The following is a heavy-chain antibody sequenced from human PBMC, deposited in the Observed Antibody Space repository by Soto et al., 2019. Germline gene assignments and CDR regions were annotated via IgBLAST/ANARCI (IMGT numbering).Heavy chain of an antibody. CDR1: GGTFSSYA. V-gene: IGHV1-69*13. CDR2: IIPIFGTA. J-gene: IGHJ4*02. D-gene: IGHD3-9*01. CDR3: AEARGYYDILTGYSLMAFDY. Sequence: AASVKVSCKASGGTFSSYAISWVRQAPGQGLEWMGGIIPIFGTANYAQKFQGRVTITADESTSTAYMELSSLRSEDTAVYYCAEARGYYDILTGYSLMAFDYWGQGTLVTVSS.